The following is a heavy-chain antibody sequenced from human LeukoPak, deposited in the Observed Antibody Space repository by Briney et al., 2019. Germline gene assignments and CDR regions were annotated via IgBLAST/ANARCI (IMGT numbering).Heavy chain of an antibody. D-gene: IGHD3-9*01. Sequence: PGGSLRLSCAASGFTFSSYAMSWVRQAPGKGLEWVSAISGSGDNTYYADSVKGRFTISRDNAKNSLYLQMNSLRAEDTAVYYCARDDYDILTGYSPFDYWGQGTLVTVSS. CDR1: GFTFSSYA. V-gene: IGHV3-23*01. CDR2: ISGSGDNT. CDR3: ARDDYDILTGYSPFDY. J-gene: IGHJ4*02.